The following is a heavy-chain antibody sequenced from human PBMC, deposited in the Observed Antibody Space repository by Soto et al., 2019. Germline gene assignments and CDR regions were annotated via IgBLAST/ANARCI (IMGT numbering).Heavy chain of an antibody. D-gene: IGHD3-3*01. Sequence: QVQLVQSGAEVKKPGASVKVSCKASGYTFTGYYMHWVRQAPGQGLESMGWINPNSGGTNYAQKFQGWVTMTRDTSISTAYMELSRLRSDDTAVYYCVSMKVYDFWSGYYGAFDIWGQGTMVTVSS. CDR1: GYTFTGYY. J-gene: IGHJ3*02. CDR2: INPNSGGT. V-gene: IGHV1-2*04. CDR3: VSMKVYDFWSGYYGAFDI.